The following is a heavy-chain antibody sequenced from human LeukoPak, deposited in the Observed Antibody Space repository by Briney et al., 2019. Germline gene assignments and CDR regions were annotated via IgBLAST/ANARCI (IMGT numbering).Heavy chain of an antibody. Sequence: GGSLRLSCAASGFTFSSYSMNWVRQAPGKGLEWVSSISSSSSYIYYADSVKGRFTISRDNAKNSLYLQMNSLRAEDTAVYYCARERVKYITIFGVVNLTLYYYYGMDVWGQGTTVTASS. J-gene: IGHJ6*02. V-gene: IGHV3-21*01. CDR3: ARERVKYITIFGVVNLTLYYYYGMDV. D-gene: IGHD3-3*01. CDR2: ISSSSSYI. CDR1: GFTFSSYS.